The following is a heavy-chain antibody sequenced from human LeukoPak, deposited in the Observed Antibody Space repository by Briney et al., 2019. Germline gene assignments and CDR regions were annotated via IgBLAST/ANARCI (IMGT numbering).Heavy chain of an antibody. V-gene: IGHV3-21*04. J-gene: IGHJ5*02. CDR3: AKEHDLWHEEGNWFDT. CDR1: GFTFSSYS. D-gene: IGHD3-3*01. CDR2: ISSSSYI. Sequence: GGSLRLSCAASGFTFSSYSMNWVRQAPGKGLEWVSSISSSSYIYYADSVKGRFTISRDNAKNSLNLQMNSLRAEDTAIYYCAKEHDLWHEEGNWFDTWGQGVLVTVSS.